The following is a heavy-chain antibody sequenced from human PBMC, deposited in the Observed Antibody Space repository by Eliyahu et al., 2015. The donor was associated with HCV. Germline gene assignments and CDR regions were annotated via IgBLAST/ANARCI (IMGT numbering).Heavy chain of an antibody. CDR2: INTNTGNP. Sequence: QVQLVQSGSELKKPGASVKVSCKASGYTFTSYAMNWVRRAPGQGLEWMGWINTNTGNPTYAQGFTGRFVFSLDTSVSTAYLQISSLKAEDTAVYYCARVGNAPHYYGSWSYYNPPGFDYWGQGTLVTVSS. D-gene: IGHD3-10*01. J-gene: IGHJ4*02. CDR1: GYTFTSYA. V-gene: IGHV7-4-1*02. CDR3: ARVGNAPHYYGSWSYYNPPGFDY.